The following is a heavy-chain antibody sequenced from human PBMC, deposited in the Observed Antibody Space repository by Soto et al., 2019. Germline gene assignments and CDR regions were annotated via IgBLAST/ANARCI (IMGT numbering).Heavy chain of an antibody. CDR1: GGTFSSYA. D-gene: IGHD3-10*01. J-gene: IGHJ4*02. Sequence: QVQLVQSGAEVKKPGSSVKVSCKASGGTFSSYAISWVRQAPGQGLEWMGGSIPIFGTANYAQKFQGRVTITADGSTSTAYMELSSLRSEDTAVYYCARGWDPNYYGSGTIDYWGQGTLVTVSS. V-gene: IGHV1-69*01. CDR3: ARGWDPNYYGSGTIDY. CDR2: SIPIFGTA.